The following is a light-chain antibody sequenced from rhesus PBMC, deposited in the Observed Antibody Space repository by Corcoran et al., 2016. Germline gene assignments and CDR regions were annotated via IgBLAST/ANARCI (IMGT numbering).Light chain of an antibody. J-gene: IGKJ3*01. V-gene: IGKV1S14*01. CDR2: YAS. Sequence: DIQMTQSPSSLSASVGDTVTITCRASQGISNYLDWYQQKPGKAPKPLIYYASNLESGVPSRFSGSGSVTDSTLTISSLQPEDFAIYYCQQHNSYPFTFGPGTKLDIK. CDR1: QGISNY. CDR3: QQHNSYPFT.